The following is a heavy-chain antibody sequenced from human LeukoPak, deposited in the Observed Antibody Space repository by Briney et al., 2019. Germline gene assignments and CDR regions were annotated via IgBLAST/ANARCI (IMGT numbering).Heavy chain of an antibody. CDR1: GFIFSNYW. CDR2: IEQDGSEK. Sequence: TGGSLRLSCAASGFIFSNYWMSWVRQAPGKGLEWVANIEQDGSEKFYVDSVKGRFTISRDNAKNSLYLQMNSLRAEDTAVYYCARAKVSDYWGQGTLVTVSS. CDR3: ARAKVSDY. J-gene: IGHJ4*02. V-gene: IGHV3-7*01. D-gene: IGHD1-14*01.